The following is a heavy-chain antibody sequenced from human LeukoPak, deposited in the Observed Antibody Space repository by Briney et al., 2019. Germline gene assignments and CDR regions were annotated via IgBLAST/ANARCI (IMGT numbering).Heavy chain of an antibody. J-gene: IGHJ4*02. V-gene: IGHV3-23*01. CDR1: GFTFSSYA. D-gene: IGHD6-19*01. Sequence: PGGSLRLSCAASGFTFSSYAMSWVRQAPGKGLEWVSAISGSGGSTYYADSVKGRLTISRDNSKNTLYLQMNSLRAEDTAVYYCAKDSHPAVGVTFDYWGQGTLVTVSS. CDR3: AKDSHPAVGVTFDY. CDR2: ISGSGGST.